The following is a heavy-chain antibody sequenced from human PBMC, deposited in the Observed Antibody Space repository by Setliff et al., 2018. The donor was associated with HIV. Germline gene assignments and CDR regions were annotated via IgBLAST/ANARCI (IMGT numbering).Heavy chain of an antibody. V-gene: IGHV1-69*13. D-gene: IGHD6-6*01. CDR3: ARDIAAWGYFDY. J-gene: IGHJ4*02. CDR1: GHTPRHYG. Sequence: SVKVSCKASGHTPRHYGINWVRQAPGQGLEWVGSLIPVFGEPHYAPRFQGRVTITADDSTTTGYMELRSLRSDDTAVYYCARDIAAWGYFDYWGQGTLVTVS. CDR2: LIPVFGEP.